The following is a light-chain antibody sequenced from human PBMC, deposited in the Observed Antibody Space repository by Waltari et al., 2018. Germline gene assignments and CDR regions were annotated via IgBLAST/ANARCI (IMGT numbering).Light chain of an antibody. V-gene: IGKV3-15*01. CDR2: EAS. CDR3: QQYNRWPPIT. CDR1: QSVTSN. Sequence: EIVMMQSPATLSVSPGERATLSCRASQSVTSNLAWYQQKPGQAPRLLIYEASTRATGISARFSGSGSGTEFTLTISSLQSEDFAVYYCQQYNRWPPITFGQGTRLEIK. J-gene: IGKJ5*01.